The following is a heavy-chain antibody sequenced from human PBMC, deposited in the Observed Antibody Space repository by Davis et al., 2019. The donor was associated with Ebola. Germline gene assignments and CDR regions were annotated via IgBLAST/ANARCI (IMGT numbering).Heavy chain of an antibody. Sequence: AASVKVSCKASGYTSTHYGITWVRQAPGQGLEWMGWTSAYNGKTDYAQKFQGRVTMTTDTSTSTAYMELRSLRSDDTAVYYCTREAINRSGDSWYRGWFVPWGQGTLVIVSS. CDR3: TREAINRSGDSWYRGWFVP. D-gene: IGHD2-15*01. V-gene: IGHV1-18*04. CDR2: TSAYNGKT. CDR1: GYTSTHYG. J-gene: IGHJ5*02.